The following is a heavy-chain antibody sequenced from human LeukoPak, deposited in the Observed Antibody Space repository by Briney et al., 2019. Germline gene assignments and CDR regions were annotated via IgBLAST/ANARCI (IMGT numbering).Heavy chain of an antibody. CDR1: GFIFSDYY. CDR2: IKQDGSEK. CDR3: ARQWLGWFDP. V-gene: IGHV3-7*01. J-gene: IGHJ5*02. D-gene: IGHD6-19*01. Sequence: GGSLRLSCAASGFIFSDYYMNWTRQTPGKGLEWVANIKQDGSEKYYVDSVKGRFTISRDNAKNSLYLQINSLRAEDTAVYYCARQWLGWFDPWGQGTLVTVSS.